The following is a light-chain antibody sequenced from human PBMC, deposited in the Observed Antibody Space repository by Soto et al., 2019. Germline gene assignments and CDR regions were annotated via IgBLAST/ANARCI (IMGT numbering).Light chain of an antibody. V-gene: IGLV2-8*01. CDR2: DVI. CDR1: SSDVGTYNY. CDR3: CSYTTSSTYV. J-gene: IGLJ1*01. Sequence: QSALTQPPSASGSPGQTVAISCTGTSSDVGTYNYVSWYQQHPGKAPKLMIYDVIQRPSGVPARFSDSKSGNTASLTVSGLHPEDEADYYCCSYTTSSTYVFGTGTKVTVL.